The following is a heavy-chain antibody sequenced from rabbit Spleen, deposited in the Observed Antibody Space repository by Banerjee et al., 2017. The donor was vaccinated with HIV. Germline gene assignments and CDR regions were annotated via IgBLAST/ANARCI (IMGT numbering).Heavy chain of an antibody. CDR1: GFSFSSSDY. CDR2: IAGSSSGFT. J-gene: IGHJ3*01. V-gene: IGHV1S40*01. D-gene: IGHD2-1*01. Sequence: QSLEESGGGLVQPEGSLTLTCKASGFSFSSSDYICWVRQAPGKGLEWISCIAGSSSGFTYSATWATGRFTISKTSSTTVTLQMTSLTVADTATYFCGRGSATMTMVITGYYLSLWGQGTLVTVS. CDR3: GRGSATMTMVITGYYLSL.